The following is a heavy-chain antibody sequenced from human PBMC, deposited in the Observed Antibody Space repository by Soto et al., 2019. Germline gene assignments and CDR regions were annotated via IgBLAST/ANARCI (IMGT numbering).Heavy chain of an antibody. CDR2: ISSSSSYI. CDR3: ARVQGVLYSPNYYYYGMDV. D-gene: IGHD4-4*01. V-gene: IGHV3-21*01. Sequence: PGGSLRLSCSASGFTFSSYSMNWVRQAPGKGLEWVSSISSSSSYIYYADSVKGRFTISRDNAKNSLYLQMNSLRAEDTAVYYCARVQGVLYSPNYYYYGMDVWGQGTTVTVSS. J-gene: IGHJ6*02. CDR1: GFTFSSYS.